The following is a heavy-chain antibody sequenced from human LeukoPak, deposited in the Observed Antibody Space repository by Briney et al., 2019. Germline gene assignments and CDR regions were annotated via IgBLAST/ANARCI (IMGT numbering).Heavy chain of an antibody. CDR2: INHSGST. CDR1: GGSFSGDH. D-gene: IGHD6-19*01. V-gene: IGHV4-34*01. Sequence: SETLSLTCAVYGGSFSGDHWSWIRQPPGKGLEWIGEINHSGSTNYNPSLKSRVTISVDTSKNQFSLKLNSVTAADTAVYFCARQVVAVAGTGYFDYWGQGTLVTVSS. CDR3: ARQVVAVAGTGYFDY. J-gene: IGHJ4*02.